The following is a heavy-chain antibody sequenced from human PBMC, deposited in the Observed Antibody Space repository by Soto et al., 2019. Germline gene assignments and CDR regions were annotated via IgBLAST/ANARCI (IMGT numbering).Heavy chain of an antibody. Sequence: SETLSLTCSVSGASISSRDYYWGWIRQTPGKGLEWIGNIDYNGVTYYNPSLKSRVTVSKGTSKNQFSLKVASVTAADTAIYYCGRVMIGTSRHTDSDYWGQGTQVTVSS. V-gene: IGHV4-39*01. CDR1: GASISSRDYY. D-gene: IGHD2-2*01. CDR3: GRVMIGTSRHTDSDY. CDR2: IDYNGVT. J-gene: IGHJ4*02.